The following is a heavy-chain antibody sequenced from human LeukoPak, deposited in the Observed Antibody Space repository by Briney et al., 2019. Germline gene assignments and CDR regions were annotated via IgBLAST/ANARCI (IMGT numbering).Heavy chain of an antibody. CDR3: ARGGYCSGGSCFRDYYYYYMDV. D-gene: IGHD2-15*01. CDR2: INPSGGST. Sequence: VASVKVSCKASGYTFTSYYMHWVRQAPGQGLEWMGIINPSGGSTSYAQKFQGRVTMTRDMSTSTVYMELSSLRSEDTAVYYCARGGYCSGGSCFRDYYYYYMDVWGKGTTDTVSS. J-gene: IGHJ6*03. V-gene: IGHV1-46*01. CDR1: GYTFTSYY.